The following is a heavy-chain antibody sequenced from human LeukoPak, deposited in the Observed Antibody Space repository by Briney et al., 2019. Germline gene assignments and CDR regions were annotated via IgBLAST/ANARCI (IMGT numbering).Heavy chain of an antibody. J-gene: IGHJ5*02. Sequence: SETLSLTCAVYGGSFSGYYWSWIRQPPGKGLEWIGEINHSGSTNYNPSLKSRVTISVDTSKNQFSLKLSSVTAADTAVYYCASARYFDWLLAAWGQGTLVTVSS. D-gene: IGHD3-9*01. CDR2: INHSGST. CDR3: ASARYFDWLLAA. CDR1: GGSFSGYY. V-gene: IGHV4-34*01.